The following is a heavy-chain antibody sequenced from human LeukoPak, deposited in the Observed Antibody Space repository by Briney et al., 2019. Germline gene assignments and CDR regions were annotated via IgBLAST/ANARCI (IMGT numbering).Heavy chain of an antibody. J-gene: IGHJ4*02. V-gene: IGHV3-30-3*01. CDR1: GFTFSSYA. CDR2: ISYDGSNK. Sequence: GGSLRLSCAASGFTFSSYAMHWVRQAPGKGLEWVAVISYDGSNKYYADSVKGRFTISRDNSKNTLYLQMNSLRAKDTAVYYCATHKSGHSDYWGQGTLVTVSS. CDR3: ATHKSGHSDY.